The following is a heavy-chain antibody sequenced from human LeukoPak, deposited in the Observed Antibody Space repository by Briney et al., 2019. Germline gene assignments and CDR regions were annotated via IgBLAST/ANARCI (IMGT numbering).Heavy chain of an antibody. D-gene: IGHD5-24*01. V-gene: IGHV4-59*01. Sequence: SETLSLTCTVSGGSISSYYWSWIRQPPGRGLEWIGYIYDSGSINYNPSLKSRVSISLDTSNNQFSLKLRYVTAADTAVYYCARAGTMATIRDWGQGTLVTVSS. J-gene: IGHJ4*02. CDR1: GGSISSYY. CDR2: IYDSGSI. CDR3: ARAGTMATIRD.